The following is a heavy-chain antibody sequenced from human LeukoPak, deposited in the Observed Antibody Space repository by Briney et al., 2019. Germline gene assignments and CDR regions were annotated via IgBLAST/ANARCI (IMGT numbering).Heavy chain of an antibody. Sequence: PSETLSLTCTVSGGSITSYYWSWMRQPPGKGLEWIAYMYYSGTTNYNPSLKSRVTISIDTSKNQFSLKLTSATAADTAVYYCARSSYNYGSYYYSGMDVWGQGTTVAVSS. J-gene: IGHJ6*02. CDR2: MYYSGTT. CDR3: ARSSYNYGSYYYSGMDV. CDR1: GGSITSYY. V-gene: IGHV4-59*08. D-gene: IGHD5-18*01.